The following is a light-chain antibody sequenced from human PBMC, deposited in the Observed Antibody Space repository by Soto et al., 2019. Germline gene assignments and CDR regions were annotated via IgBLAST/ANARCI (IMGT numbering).Light chain of an antibody. CDR3: QKYDHAPLT. V-gene: IGKV1-27*01. Sequence: DIQMTQSPSSLSASVGDRVTITCRASQGIGNYLAWYQQRPGKVPKLLIYAASTLQSGVPSRFGGSGSGSDFTLTISSQQPEDVATYYCQKYDHAPLTFGGGTKVEIK. CDR2: AAS. CDR1: QGIGNY. J-gene: IGKJ4*01.